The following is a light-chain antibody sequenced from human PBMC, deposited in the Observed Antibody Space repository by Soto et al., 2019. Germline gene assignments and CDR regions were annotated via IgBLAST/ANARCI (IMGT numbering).Light chain of an antibody. V-gene: IGKV3-15*01. CDR2: GAS. Sequence: TQSPSSLSASVGDRVIITCRASQGIHTALAWYQQKPGQAPRLLIYGASTRATGFPARFSGSRSGTEFTLTISSLQSEDFAIYYCQHYDNWPITFGQGTRLEIK. CDR1: QGIHTA. J-gene: IGKJ5*01. CDR3: QHYDNWPIT.